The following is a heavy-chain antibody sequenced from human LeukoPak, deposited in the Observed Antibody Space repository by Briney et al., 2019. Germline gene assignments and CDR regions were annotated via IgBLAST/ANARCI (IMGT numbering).Heavy chain of an antibody. V-gene: IGHV4-30-4*01. CDR1: GGSISSGDYY. CDR3: ARGARMNDY. J-gene: IGHJ4*02. D-gene: IGHD2-15*01. Sequence: SQTLSLTCTVSGGSISSGDYYWSWIRQPPGKGLEWLGSIFYSGRSYYNPSLKSRVTISVDTSKNQFSLKLSSVTAADTAVYYCARGARMNDYWGQGTLVTVCS. CDR2: IFYSGRS.